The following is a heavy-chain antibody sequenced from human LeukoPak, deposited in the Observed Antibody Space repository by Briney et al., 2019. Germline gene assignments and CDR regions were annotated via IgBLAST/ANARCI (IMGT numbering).Heavy chain of an antibody. V-gene: IGHV1-18*01. CDR1: GYTFTGYG. CDR2: ISAYNGNT. CDR3: AIGKDTAMVRY. J-gene: IGHJ4*02. D-gene: IGHD5-18*01. Sequence: ASVKVSCKASGYTFTGYGISWVRQAPGQGLEWMGWISAYNGNTNYAQKFQGRVTMTRDTSISTAYMELSRLRSDDTAVYYCAIGKDTAMVRYWGQGTLVTVSS.